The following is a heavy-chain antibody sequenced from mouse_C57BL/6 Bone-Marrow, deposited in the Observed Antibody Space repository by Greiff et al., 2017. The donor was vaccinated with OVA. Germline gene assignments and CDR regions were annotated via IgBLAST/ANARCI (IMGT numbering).Heavy chain of an antibody. J-gene: IGHJ1*03. CDR1: GYTFTSYW. Sequence: QVQLQQPGAELVKPGASVKLSCKASGYTFTSYWMHWVKQRPGQGLAWIGMIHPNSGSTNYNEKFKSKATLTVDKSSSTAYMQLSSLTSEDSAVYYCGTGPYWYFDVWGTGTTVTVSS. V-gene: IGHV1-64*01. CDR2: IHPNSGST. CDR3: GTGPYWYFDV. D-gene: IGHD4-1*01.